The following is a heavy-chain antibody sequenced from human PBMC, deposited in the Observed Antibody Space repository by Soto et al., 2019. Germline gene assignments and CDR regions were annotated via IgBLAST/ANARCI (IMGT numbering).Heavy chain of an antibody. D-gene: IGHD1-1*01. Sequence: GGSLRLSCAASGFTFSSYWMSWVRQGPGKGLEWVSTIYRGDSTYYADSVKGRFTISRDNSKNTLYLQMNSLRVEDTAVYYCAKKVPGSNPLDSWGQGALVTVSS. CDR2: IYRGDST. CDR1: GFTFSSYW. J-gene: IGHJ4*02. V-gene: IGHV3-23*05. CDR3: AKKVPGSNPLDS.